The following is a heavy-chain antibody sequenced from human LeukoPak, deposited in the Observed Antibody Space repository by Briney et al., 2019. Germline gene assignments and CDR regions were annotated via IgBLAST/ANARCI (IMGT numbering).Heavy chain of an antibody. V-gene: IGHV3-48*03. J-gene: IGHJ4*02. CDR3: ARDAGSSWSIDY. CDR1: GFTFSSYE. CDR2: ISSSGSTI. D-gene: IGHD6-13*01. Sequence: GGSLRLSCAASGFTFSSYEMNWVRQAPGKGLEWVSYISSSGSTIYYADSVKGRFTISRDNAKNSLYLQMNSLRAEDTAVYYCARDAGSSWSIDYWGQGTLVTVSS.